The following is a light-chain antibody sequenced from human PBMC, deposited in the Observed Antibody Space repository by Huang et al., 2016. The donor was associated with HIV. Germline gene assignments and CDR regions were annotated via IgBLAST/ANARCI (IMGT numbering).Light chain of an antibody. CDR2: DTS. CDR3: QQYETSPYT. J-gene: IGKJ2*01. Sequence: EVVLTQSPATLSLSPGEGVTLSCETSQTVGNNYLAWYQHKPGLAPLLLIYDTSNRATGIPSRFSGSGSGTNFSLGISRLAPEDFAVYNCQQYETSPYTFGQGT. CDR1: QTVGNNY. V-gene: IGKV3D-20*01.